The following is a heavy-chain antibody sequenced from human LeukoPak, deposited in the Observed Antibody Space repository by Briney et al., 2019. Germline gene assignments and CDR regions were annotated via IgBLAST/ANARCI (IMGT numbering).Heavy chain of an antibody. Sequence: AETLSLTRTVSVGSISSYYGSLIRQPPGKGLEWIGYIHYSGSTNYNPSLKSRVTISVDTAKNQFSLKLNSVSAAHTAVYYCAKLSVPLRFDPWGQGPLVTVSS. D-gene: IGHD1-1*01. V-gene: IGHV4-59*01. CDR1: VGSISSYY. CDR3: AKLSVPLRFDP. J-gene: IGHJ5*02. CDR2: IHYSGST.